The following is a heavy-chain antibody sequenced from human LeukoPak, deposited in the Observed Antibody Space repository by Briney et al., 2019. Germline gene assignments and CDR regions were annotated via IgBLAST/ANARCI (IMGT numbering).Heavy chain of an antibody. V-gene: IGHV3-21*01. CDR2: ISSSSSSI. D-gene: IGHD5-18*01. CDR1: GFTFSSYS. J-gene: IGHJ4*02. Sequence: PGGSLRLSCAASGFTFSSYSMNLVRQAPGKGLEWVSSISSSSSSIYYADSVKGRFTISRDNAKNSLYLQMNSLRAEDTAVYYCERASGDIVETATMGSYWGQGTLVTVSS. CDR3: ERASGDIVETATMGSY.